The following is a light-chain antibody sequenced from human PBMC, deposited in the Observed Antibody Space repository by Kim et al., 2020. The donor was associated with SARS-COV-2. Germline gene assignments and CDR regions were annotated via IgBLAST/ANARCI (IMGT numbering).Light chain of an antibody. J-gene: IGLJ3*02. CDR3: QTWGTGILV. CDR1: SGHSSYA. CDR2: VKSDGSH. Sequence: QPVLTQSPSASASLGASVKLTCTLSSGHSSYAIAWHQQQAEKGPRYLMKVKSDGSHNKGDGIPDRFSGSSSGAERYLTISSLQSEDEADYYCQTWGTGILVFGGGTQLTVL. V-gene: IGLV4-69*01.